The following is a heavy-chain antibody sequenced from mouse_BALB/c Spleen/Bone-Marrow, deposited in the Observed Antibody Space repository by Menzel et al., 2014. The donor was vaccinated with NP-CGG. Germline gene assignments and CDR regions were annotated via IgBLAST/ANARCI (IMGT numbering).Heavy chain of an antibody. Sequence: VQLKQSGAELVKPGASVKLSCAASGFNIXDTYMHWVKQRPEQGLEWIGRIDPADGSTKYDPKFQGKATITADTSSNTAYLQLSSLTSEDTAVYYCAFIYYGYAMDYWGQGTSVTVSS. CDR1: GFNIXDTY. D-gene: IGHD2-1*01. V-gene: IGHV14-3*02. J-gene: IGHJ4*01. CDR2: IDPADGST. CDR3: AFIYYGYAMDY.